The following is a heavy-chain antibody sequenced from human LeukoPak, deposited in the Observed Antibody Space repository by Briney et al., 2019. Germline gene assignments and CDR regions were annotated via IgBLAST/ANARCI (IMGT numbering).Heavy chain of an antibody. V-gene: IGHV3-20*04. CDR1: GLTFDDYG. Sequence: GGSLRLSCAASGLTFDDYGMSWVRQAPGKGLEWVSGINWNGGSTGYADSVKGRFTISRDNAKNSLYLQMNSLRAEDTALYYCAREAISRVVVAAMYAFDIWGQGTMVTVSS. CDR2: INWNGGST. J-gene: IGHJ3*02. D-gene: IGHD2-15*01. CDR3: AREAISRVVVAAMYAFDI.